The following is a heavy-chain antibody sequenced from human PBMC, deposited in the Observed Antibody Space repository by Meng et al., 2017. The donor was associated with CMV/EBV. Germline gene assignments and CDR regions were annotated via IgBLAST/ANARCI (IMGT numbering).Heavy chain of an antibody. J-gene: IGHJ4*02. D-gene: IGHD3-3*01. V-gene: IGHV4-30-4*08. Sequence: LPVSYPGLQQPSQSRSHTCTVLGRGYASGDYYWVWIRKPQGKGLEWIGYIYYSASTYYTPSLKSRVTISVDTSKTQFSLMLSSVTAADTAVYYCARDNRRGGVDYWGQGTLVTVSS. CDR3: ARDNRRGGVDY. CDR2: IYYSAST. CDR1: GRGYASGDYY.